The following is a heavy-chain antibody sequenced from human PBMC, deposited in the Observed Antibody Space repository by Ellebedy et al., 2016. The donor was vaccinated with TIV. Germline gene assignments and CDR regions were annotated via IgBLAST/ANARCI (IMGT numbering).Heavy chain of an antibody. D-gene: IGHD3-9*01. CDR1: GYTFTGYY. Sequence: ASVKVSXXASGYTFTGYYMHWVRQAPGQGLEWMGWINPNSGGTNYAQKFQGWVTMTRDTSISTAYMELSRLRSDDTAVYYCARVPRPYYDILTGPSRGDWFDPWGQGTLVTVSS. V-gene: IGHV1-2*04. J-gene: IGHJ5*02. CDR2: INPNSGGT. CDR3: ARVPRPYYDILTGPSRGDWFDP.